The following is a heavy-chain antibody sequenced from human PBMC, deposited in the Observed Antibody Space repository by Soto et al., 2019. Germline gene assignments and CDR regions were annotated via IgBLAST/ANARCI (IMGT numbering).Heavy chain of an antibody. D-gene: IGHD3-22*01. CDR2: IIPISGTA. V-gene: IGHV1-69*01. J-gene: IGHJ6*02. CDR3: ARRSDRYYYDSSGYSRGYYYGMDV. CDR1: GGTFSSYA. Sequence: QVQLVQSGAEVKKPGSSVKVSCKASGGTFSSYAISWVRQAPGQGLEWMGGIIPISGTANYAQKFQGRVTITADESKSTAYMELSSLRSEDTAVYYCARRSDRYYYDSSGYSRGYYYGMDVWGQGTTVTVSS.